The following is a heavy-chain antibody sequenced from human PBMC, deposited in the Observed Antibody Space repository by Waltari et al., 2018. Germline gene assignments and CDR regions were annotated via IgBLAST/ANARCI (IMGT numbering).Heavy chain of an antibody. D-gene: IGHD6-13*01. V-gene: IGHV1-69*10. CDR2: IIPILGIA. CDR1: GGTFSSYA. J-gene: IGHJ6*03. CDR3: ASPPIAAAGRVMGLYYYYYMDV. Sequence: QVQLVQSGAEVKKPGSSVKVSCKASGGTFSSYAISWVRQAPGQGLEWMGGIIPILGIANYAQKFQGRVTITADKSTSTAYMELSSLRSEDTAVYYCASPPIAAAGRVMGLYYYYYMDVWGKGTTVTVSS.